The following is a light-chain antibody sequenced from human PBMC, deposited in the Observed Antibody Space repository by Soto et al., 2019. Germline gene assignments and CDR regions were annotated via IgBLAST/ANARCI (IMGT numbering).Light chain of an antibody. CDR1: SSDVGGYNY. V-gene: IGLV2-14*01. CDR2: DVS. CDR3: SSYTSSRTLV. Sequence: QSALTQPASVSGSPGQSITISCTGTSSDVGGYNYVSWYQQHPGKAPKLMIYDVSNRPSGFPNRFSGSKSGNTASLTISGLQAEDEADYYCSSYTSSRTLVFGGGTKLTVL. J-gene: IGLJ2*01.